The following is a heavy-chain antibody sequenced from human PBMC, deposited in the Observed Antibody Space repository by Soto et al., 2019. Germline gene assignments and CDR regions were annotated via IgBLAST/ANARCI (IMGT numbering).Heavy chain of an antibody. J-gene: IGHJ6*02. CDR1: GGSLSDYY. CDR2: INHSRST. D-gene: IGHD6-19*01. CDR3: ARTPRAVAGTAGMDV. Sequence: QVQLQQWGAGLLKSSETLSLTCAVYGGSLSDYYWSWIRQPPGKGLEWIGEINHSRSTNYNPSLKSRVTIXEDPSXXQFSLKVSSVTAADTAVYYCARTPRAVAGTAGMDVWGQGTTVTVSS. V-gene: IGHV4-34*01.